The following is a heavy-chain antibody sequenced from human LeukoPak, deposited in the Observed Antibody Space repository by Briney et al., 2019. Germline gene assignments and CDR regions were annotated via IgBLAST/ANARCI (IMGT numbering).Heavy chain of an antibody. D-gene: IGHD3-10*01. Sequence: SETLSLTCTVSGYSINSGHYWGWIRQPPGKRLEWIGSIYYSGNTYYNPTLKSRITISVDTSKNQFSLNLTSVTAADTAVYYCARRGAESDAFDIWGQGTMDTVSS. CDR1: GYSINSGHY. CDR2: IYYSGNT. V-gene: IGHV4-38-2*02. J-gene: IGHJ3*02. CDR3: ARRGAESDAFDI.